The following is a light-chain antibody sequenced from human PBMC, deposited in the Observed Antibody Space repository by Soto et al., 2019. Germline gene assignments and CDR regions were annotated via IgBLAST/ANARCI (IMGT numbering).Light chain of an antibody. Sequence: DIVMTQSPDSLAVSLGERATINCKSSQSVLYSSNNKNYLAWYQQKPGQPPKLLIYWASTRESGVPDRFSGSGSGTDFTLTISSLQAEDVAVYYCQQYYSIPPWTFGQGTKVEI. CDR2: WAS. CDR1: QSVLYSSNNKNY. J-gene: IGKJ1*01. CDR3: QQYYSIPPWT. V-gene: IGKV4-1*01.